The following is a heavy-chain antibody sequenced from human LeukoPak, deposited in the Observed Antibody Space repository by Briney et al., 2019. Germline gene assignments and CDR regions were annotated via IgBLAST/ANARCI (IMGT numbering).Heavy chain of an antibody. CDR1: GGSISSYY. D-gene: IGHD3-9*01. CDR3: ARGYYDTPHYGMDV. Sequence: PSETLSLTCTVSGGSISSYYWSWIRQPAGKGLEWIGRIYTSGSTNYNPSLKSRVTMSVDTSKNQFSLKLSSVTAADTAVYYCARGYYDTPHYGMDVWGQGTTVTVSS. J-gene: IGHJ6*02. CDR2: IYTSGST. V-gene: IGHV4-4*07.